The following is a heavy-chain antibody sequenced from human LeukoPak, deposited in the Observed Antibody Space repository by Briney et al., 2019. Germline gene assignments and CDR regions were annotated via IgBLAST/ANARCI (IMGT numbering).Heavy chain of an antibody. D-gene: IGHD3-10*01. CDR1: GFTFSSYA. Sequence: GRSLRLSCAASGFTFSSYAMHWVRQAPGKGLEWVAVISYDGSNKYYADSVKGRFTFSRDNSENTLYLQMNSLRAEDTAVYYCARDNDYYGSGDSVDYWGQGTLVTVSS. CDR3: ARDNDYYGSGDSVDY. CDR2: ISYDGSNK. J-gene: IGHJ4*02. V-gene: IGHV3-30-3*01.